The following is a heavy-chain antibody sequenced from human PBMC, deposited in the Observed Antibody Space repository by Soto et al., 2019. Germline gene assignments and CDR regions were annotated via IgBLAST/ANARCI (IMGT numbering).Heavy chain of an antibody. Sequence: QVTLKESGPVLVKPTETLTLTCTVSGFSLSNARMGVSWIRQPPGKALEWLAHIFSNDEKSYSTSLKSRLTISKHTSKSQVVLTMTNMDPVDTATYYCARMTYYYDSSGPDQDWYFDLWGRGTLVTVSS. CDR2: IFSNDEK. D-gene: IGHD3-22*01. V-gene: IGHV2-26*01. CDR3: ARMTYYYDSSGPDQDWYFDL. J-gene: IGHJ2*01. CDR1: GFSLSNARMG.